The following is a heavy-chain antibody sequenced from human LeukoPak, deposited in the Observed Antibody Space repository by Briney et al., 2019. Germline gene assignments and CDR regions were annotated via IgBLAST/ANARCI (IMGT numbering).Heavy chain of an antibody. CDR2: IYYSGST. D-gene: IGHD4-17*01. V-gene: IGHV4-31*03. CDR3: ARSAEDYGDYDY. Sequence: SETLSLTCTVSGGSISSSSFHWGWIRQHPGKGLEWIGYIYYSGSTYYNPSLKSRVTISVDTSKNQFSLKLSSVTAADTAVYYCARSAEDYGDYDYWGQGTLVTVSS. CDR1: GGSISSSSFH. J-gene: IGHJ4*02.